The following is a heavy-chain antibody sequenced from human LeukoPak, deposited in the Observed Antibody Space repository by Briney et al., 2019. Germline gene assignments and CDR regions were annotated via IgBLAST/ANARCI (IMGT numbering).Heavy chain of an antibody. D-gene: IGHD2-2*01. CDR1: GAGVSSNSGA. CDR2: TYYRSKWYN. J-gene: IGHJ5*02. Sequence: PTLSLTCAISGAGVSSNSGARNWIRQSPSGGLEWLGRTYYRSKWYNEYSESVKSRITINPDTAKNQFSVQLNCVTPEDTAVYYCTRGTSGVGFDPWGQGTLVTVSS. V-gene: IGHV6-1*01. CDR3: TRGTSGVGFDP.